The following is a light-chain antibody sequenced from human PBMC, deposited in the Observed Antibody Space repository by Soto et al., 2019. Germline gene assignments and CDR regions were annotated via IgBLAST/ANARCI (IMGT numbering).Light chain of an antibody. V-gene: IGKV1-39*01. CDR2: AAS. CDR1: QSISSY. J-gene: IGKJ5*01. CDR3: QQSYSTLPIT. Sequence: EIQVNQSLSSLSASVGARVTITCRASQSISSYINWHQQKPGKAPMLLIYAASSLQSGVPSRFSGSGSGTDFTLTISSLQPEDFATYYCQQSYSTLPITFGQGTRLET.